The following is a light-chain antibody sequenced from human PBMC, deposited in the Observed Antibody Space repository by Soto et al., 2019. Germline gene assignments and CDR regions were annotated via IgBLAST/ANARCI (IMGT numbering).Light chain of an antibody. J-gene: IGKJ1*01. CDR2: GAS. Sequence: EIVMTQSPATLSLSPGERATLSCRASQSVSSSLAWYQQKPGQAPRLLIYGASTRATGIPARFSGSGSGTEFTLTISSLQSEDFAVYYCQQYNNWFRTFGQGTKVDIK. CDR1: QSVSSS. V-gene: IGKV3-15*01. CDR3: QQYNNWFRT.